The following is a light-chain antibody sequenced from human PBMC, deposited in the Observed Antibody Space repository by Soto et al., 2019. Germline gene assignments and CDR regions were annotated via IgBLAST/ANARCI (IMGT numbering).Light chain of an antibody. CDR3: QQYGSSPLT. CDR2: DAS. CDR1: QSVSSY. V-gene: IGKV3-11*01. Sequence: IVLTQSPATLSLSPGERATLSCRASQSVSSYLAWYQQKPGQAPRLLIYDASNRATGIPARFSGSGSGTDFTLTISSLEPEDFAVYYCQQYGSSPLTFGGGTKV. J-gene: IGKJ4*01.